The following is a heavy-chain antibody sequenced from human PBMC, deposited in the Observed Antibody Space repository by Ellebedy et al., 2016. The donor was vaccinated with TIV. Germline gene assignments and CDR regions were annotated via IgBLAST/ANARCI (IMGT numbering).Heavy chain of an antibody. J-gene: IGHJ4*02. D-gene: IGHD3-16*01. CDR3: AMGGFYFDN. CDR2: IDPSDSFT. CDR1: GYTFTNHL. Sequence: GESLKISCKGSGYTFTNHLITWVRQMPGKGLESVARIDPSDSFTNYSPSFQGHITVSTDNSISTAYLQWSSLEASDTAIYYCAMGGFYFDNWGQGTLVTVSS. V-gene: IGHV5-10-1*01.